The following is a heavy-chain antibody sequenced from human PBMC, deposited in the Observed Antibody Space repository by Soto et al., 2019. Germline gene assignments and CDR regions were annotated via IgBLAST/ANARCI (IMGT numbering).Heavy chain of an antibody. Sequence: QVQLQESGPGLVKPSQTLSLTCTVSGGSISSGDYYWSWIRQPPGKGLEWIGYIYYSGSTYYNPSLKSRGTVSVDTSKIQFSVKLGSVTAADTAVYYCARRTLRPPYYFDFWGQGTLVTVSS. CDR3: ARRTLRPPYYFDF. J-gene: IGHJ4*02. CDR1: GGSISSGDYY. D-gene: IGHD4-17*01. CDR2: IYYSGST. V-gene: IGHV4-30-4*01.